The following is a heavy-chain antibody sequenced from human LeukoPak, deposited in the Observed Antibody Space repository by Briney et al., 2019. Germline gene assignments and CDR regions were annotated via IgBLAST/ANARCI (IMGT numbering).Heavy chain of an antibody. CDR3: ARGTGGFSGY. Sequence: PGGSLRLSCAASGFTFSTVWMTWVRQAPGKGLEWVANIKQDESEKYYMDSVKGRFTISRDNAKNSLYLQMNSLRAEDTAVYYCARGTGGFSGYWGQGTLVTVSS. D-gene: IGHD3-16*01. J-gene: IGHJ4*02. V-gene: IGHV3-7*01. CDR1: GFTFSTVW. CDR2: IKQDESEK.